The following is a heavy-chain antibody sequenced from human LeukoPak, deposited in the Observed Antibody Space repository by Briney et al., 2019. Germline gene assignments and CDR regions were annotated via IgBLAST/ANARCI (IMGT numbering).Heavy chain of an antibody. CDR3: ARDPYSGAYGDTYYYFMDV. J-gene: IGHJ6*03. Sequence: GGSLRLSCAASGFTFSSYWMSWVRQAPGKGLEWVANIKEDGSEKYYVDSVKGRFTISRDNARNSLYLQMNSLTAEDTAVYYCARDPYSGAYGDTYYYFMDVWGKGTTVTISS. D-gene: IGHD1-26*01. CDR1: GFTFSSYW. CDR2: IKEDGSEK. V-gene: IGHV3-7*01.